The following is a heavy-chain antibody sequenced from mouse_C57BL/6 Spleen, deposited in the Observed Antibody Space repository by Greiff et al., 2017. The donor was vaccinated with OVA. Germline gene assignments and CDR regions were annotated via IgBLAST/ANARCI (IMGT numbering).Heavy chain of an antibody. Sequence: EVQLQQSGAELVRPGASVKLSCTASGFNIKDYYMHWVKQRPEQGLEWIGRIDPEDGDTEYAPKFQGKATMTADTSSNTAYLQLSSLTSEDTAVYYCTTRGGVYDYDRYFDVWGTGTTVTVSS. CDR1: GFNIKDYY. J-gene: IGHJ1*03. V-gene: IGHV14-1*01. CDR3: TTRGGVYDYDRYFDV. D-gene: IGHD2-4*01. CDR2: IDPEDGDT.